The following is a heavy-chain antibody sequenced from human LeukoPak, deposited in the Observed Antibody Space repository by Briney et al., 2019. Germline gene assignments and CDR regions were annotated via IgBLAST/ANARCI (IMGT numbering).Heavy chain of an antibody. CDR1: GFTFSSHG. V-gene: IGHV3-23*01. J-gene: IGHJ4*02. D-gene: IGHD6-13*01. CDR2: VSSSGGRT. Sequence: HPGGSLRLSCAASGFTFSSHGMHWVRQAPDKGLEWVSAVSSSGGRTYYADSVKGRFTISRDNSKNTLYLQMNSLRAEDTAVYYCARPWYRGIAAAGPGDYWGQGTLVTVSS. CDR3: ARPWYRGIAAAGPGDY.